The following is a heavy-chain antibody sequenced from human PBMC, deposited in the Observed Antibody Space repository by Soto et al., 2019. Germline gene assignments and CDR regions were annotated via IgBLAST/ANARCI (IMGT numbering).Heavy chain of an antibody. CDR3: AKVGKLARATPGLYYFDY. CDR1: GFSFATYA. CDR2: ISDFGGST. Sequence: HPGGSLRLSCAASGFSFATYAMSWVRQAPGKGLEWVSGISDFGGSTYYADPVKGRFTISRDTSKNTLYLQMNSLRAEDTAVYFCAKVGKLARATPGLYYFDYWGQGTLVTVSS. J-gene: IGHJ4*01. V-gene: IGHV3-23*01. D-gene: IGHD2-15*01.